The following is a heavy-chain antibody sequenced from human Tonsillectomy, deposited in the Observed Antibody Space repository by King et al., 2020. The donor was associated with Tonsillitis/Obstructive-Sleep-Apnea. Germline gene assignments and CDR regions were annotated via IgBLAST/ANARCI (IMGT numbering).Heavy chain of an antibody. CDR3: AREIGSSGWYPHFDY. D-gene: IGHD6-19*01. CDR2: ISYDGSKK. V-gene: IGHV3-30*04. CDR1: GFTFSSYA. J-gene: IGHJ4*02. Sequence: HVQLVESGGGVVQPGRSLRLSCAASGFTFSSYAMHWVRQAPGKGLEWVAVISYDGSKKYHADSVKGRFTISRDNSKYTLYLQMNSLRGEDTAVYYCAREIGSSGWYPHFDYCGQGTLVTVSS.